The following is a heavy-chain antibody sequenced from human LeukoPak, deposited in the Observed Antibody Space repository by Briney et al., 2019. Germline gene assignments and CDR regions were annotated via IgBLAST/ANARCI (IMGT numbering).Heavy chain of an antibody. V-gene: IGHV1-2*02. D-gene: IGHD3-10*01. CDR2: ISPSSGGT. Sequence: ASVKVSCKASGYTFTGYYMHWVRQAPGQRLEWMGWISPSSGGTNYAQKFQGRVTMSSDTSISTAYMDLIRLTSDDTAVYYCARAPGHASGTYYKDYWGQGTLVTVSS. J-gene: IGHJ4*02. CDR3: ARAPGHASGTYYKDY. CDR1: GYTFTGYY.